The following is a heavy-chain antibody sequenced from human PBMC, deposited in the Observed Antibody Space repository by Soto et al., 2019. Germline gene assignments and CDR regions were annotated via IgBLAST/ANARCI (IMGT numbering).Heavy chain of an antibody. CDR3: ARHVPAAGYYYGMDV. Sequence: QVQLVQSGAEVKKPGSSVKVSCKASGGTFSSYAISWVRQAPGQGLEWMGGIIPIFGTANYAQKFQGRVTITADESTSTAYRELSSLRSEDTAVYYCARHVPAAGYYYGMDVWGHGPPVTVSS. CDR2: IIPIFGTA. J-gene: IGHJ6*02. D-gene: IGHD2-2*01. V-gene: IGHV1-69*12. CDR1: GGTFSSYA.